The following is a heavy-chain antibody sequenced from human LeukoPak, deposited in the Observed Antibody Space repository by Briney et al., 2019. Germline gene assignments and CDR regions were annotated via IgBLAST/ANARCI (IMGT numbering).Heavy chain of an antibody. V-gene: IGHV3-11*01. Sequence: PGGSLRLSCAASGFTFNDYYMSWIRQAPGKGLEWVSYISSSGSTIYYADSVKGRFTISRDNAKNSLYLQMNSLRAEDTAVYYCARVRGTVSQGYYGMDVWGQGTTVTVSS. D-gene: IGHD1-1*01. CDR2: ISSSGSTI. J-gene: IGHJ6*02. CDR3: ARVRGTVSQGYYGMDV. CDR1: GFTFNDYY.